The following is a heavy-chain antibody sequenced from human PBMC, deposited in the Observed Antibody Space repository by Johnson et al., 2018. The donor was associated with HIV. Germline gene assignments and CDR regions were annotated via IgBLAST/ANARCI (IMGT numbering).Heavy chain of an antibody. CDR2: IFTVGDV. Sequence: VQLVESGGGLAQPGGSLRLSCAASGITVSSNYMSWVSQAPGKGLEWVSVIFTVGDVYYADSVKGRFTISRDNAKNTLYLQMNRLRAEDTAVYYCARDGAIPPGQVCSGGSCHGGDAFDIWGQGTMGTVSS. V-gene: IGHV3-66*01. J-gene: IGHJ3*02. D-gene: IGHD2-15*01. CDR3: ARDGAIPPGQVCSGGSCHGGDAFDI. CDR1: GITVSSNY.